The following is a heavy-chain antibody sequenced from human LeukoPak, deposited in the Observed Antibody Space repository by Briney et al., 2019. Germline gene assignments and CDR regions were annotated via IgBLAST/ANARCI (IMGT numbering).Heavy chain of an antibody. CDR2: ISSSSSYI. J-gene: IGHJ4*02. Sequence: GGSLRLSCAASGFTFSSYSMNWVRQAPGKGLEWVSSISSSSSYIYCADSVKGRFTTSRGNAKNSLYLQMNSLRAEDTAVYYCARGLSSSWYEDYWGQGTLVTVSS. D-gene: IGHD6-13*01. CDR3: ARGLSSSWYEDY. V-gene: IGHV3-21*01. CDR1: GFTFSSYS.